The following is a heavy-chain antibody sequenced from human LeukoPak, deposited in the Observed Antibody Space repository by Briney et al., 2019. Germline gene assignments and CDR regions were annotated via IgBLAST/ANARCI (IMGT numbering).Heavy chain of an antibody. V-gene: IGHV1-24*01. CDR3: ATGGSRVQLWILAGWYYFDN. CDR1: GHTLTELS. D-gene: IGHD5-18*01. CDR2: FDPENGET. J-gene: IGHJ4*02. Sequence: AASVKVSCKVSGHTLTELSMHWVRQAPGKGLEWMGGFDPENGETIYSQKFQGRGTMTEDTSTDTVYMELTSLRSEDTAVYYCATGGSRVQLWILAGWYYFDNWGQGTLVTVSS.